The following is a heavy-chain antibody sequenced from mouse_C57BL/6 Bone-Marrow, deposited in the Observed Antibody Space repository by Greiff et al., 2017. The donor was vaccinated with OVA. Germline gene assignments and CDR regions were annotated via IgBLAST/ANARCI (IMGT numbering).Heavy chain of an antibody. V-gene: IGHV5-12*01. CDR1: GFTFSDYY. J-gene: IGHJ3*01. CDR3: ARRGTGH. Sequence: EVMLVESGGGLVQPGGSLKLSCAASGFTFSDYYMYWVRQTPEKRLEWVAYISNGGGSTYYPDTVKGRFTISRDNAKNTLYLQMSRLKSEDTAMYYCARRGTGHWGQGTLVTVSA. CDR2: ISNGGGST.